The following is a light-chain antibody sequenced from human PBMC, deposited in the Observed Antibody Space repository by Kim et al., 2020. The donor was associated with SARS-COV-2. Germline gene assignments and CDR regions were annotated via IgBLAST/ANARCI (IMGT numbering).Light chain of an antibody. CDR1: HSISSSY. V-gene: IGKV3-20*01. CDR2: AVS. J-gene: IGKJ4*01. Sequence: PGERVTISCRASHSISSSYLAWYQQKPGHAPRLLIYAVSNRAAGIPDRFSGSGSGTDFTLTISRLEPEDFAVYYCQQYGSSRLTFGGGTKVDIK. CDR3: QQYGSSRLT.